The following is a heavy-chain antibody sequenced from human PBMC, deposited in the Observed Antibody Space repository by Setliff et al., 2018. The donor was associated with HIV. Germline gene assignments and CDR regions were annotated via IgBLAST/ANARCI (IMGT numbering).Heavy chain of an antibody. CDR1: GGSISSYY. D-gene: IGHD3-10*01. Sequence: PSETLSLTCLVSGGSISSYYWSWIRQSAGKGLEWIGRIYSSGSTKYNPSLKSRVTMSVDTSKKQFSLKLTSVTAADTAVYYCAGHFYYSGSGIWAGLDSWGQGTLVTVSS. J-gene: IGHJ4*02. V-gene: IGHV4-4*07. CDR2: IYSSGST. CDR3: AGHFYYSGSGIWAGLDS.